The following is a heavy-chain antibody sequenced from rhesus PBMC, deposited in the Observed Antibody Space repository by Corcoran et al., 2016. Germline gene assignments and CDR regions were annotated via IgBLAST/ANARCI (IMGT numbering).Heavy chain of an antibody. V-gene: IGHV4S7*01. CDR1: GGSISGGYG. CDR2: FFGSIGST. CDR3: ARGGLVTVDY. D-gene: IGHD3-3*01. Sequence: QVQLQESGPGLVKPSETLSLTCAVSGGSISGGYGWSWIRQLPGKGLGWIGHFFGSIGSTYYNPSHKSRVTISRATSKNQFYRKLSSVAGADAAVYYCARGGLVTVDYWGQGVLVTVCS. J-gene: IGHJ4*01.